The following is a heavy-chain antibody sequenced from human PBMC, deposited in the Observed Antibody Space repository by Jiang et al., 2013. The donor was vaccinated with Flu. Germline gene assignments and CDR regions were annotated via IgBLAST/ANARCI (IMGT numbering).Heavy chain of an antibody. CDR3: ARQAAAATPGYYYYFGSDV. CDR2: IYQTGST. D-gene: IGHD6-13*01. J-gene: IGHJ6*02. Sequence: GLVKPSETLSLTCAVSGFSITSGYWWGWIRQPPGKGLEWVASIYQTGSTHYNPSLKSRVTISVDTSKNQFSLSLTSVTAADTAVYYCARQAAAATPGYYYYFGSDVWGQGTTVTVSS. V-gene: IGHV4-38-2*01. CDR1: GFSITSGYW.